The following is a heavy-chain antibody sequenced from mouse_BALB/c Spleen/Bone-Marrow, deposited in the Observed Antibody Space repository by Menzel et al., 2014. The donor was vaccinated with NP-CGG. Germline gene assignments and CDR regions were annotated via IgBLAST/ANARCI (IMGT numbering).Heavy chain of an antibody. Sequence: EVQVVESGGDLVKPGGSLKLSCAASGFTFSSYGMSRVRQTPDKRLEWVATISSGGSYTYYPDSVKGRFTISRDNAKNTLYLQMSSLKSEDTAMYYCARPTTVVATGGSFDYWGQGTTLTVSS. V-gene: IGHV5-6*01. CDR2: ISSGGSYT. J-gene: IGHJ2*01. CDR1: GFTFSSYG. D-gene: IGHD1-1*01. CDR3: ARPTTVVATGGSFDY.